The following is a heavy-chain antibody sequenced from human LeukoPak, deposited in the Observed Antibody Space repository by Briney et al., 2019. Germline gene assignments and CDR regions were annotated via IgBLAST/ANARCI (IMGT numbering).Heavy chain of an antibody. CDR2: IYYGGST. V-gene: IGHV4-59*01. D-gene: IGHD2/OR15-2a*01. CDR1: GGSISSYY. J-gene: IGHJ6*02. CDR3: ARDFSYGMDV. Sequence: SETLSLTCTVSGGSISSYYWSWIRQPPGKGLEWIGYIYYGGSTNYNPSLKSRVTISVDTSKNQFSLKLSSVTAADTAVYYCARDFSYGMDVWGQGTTVTVSS.